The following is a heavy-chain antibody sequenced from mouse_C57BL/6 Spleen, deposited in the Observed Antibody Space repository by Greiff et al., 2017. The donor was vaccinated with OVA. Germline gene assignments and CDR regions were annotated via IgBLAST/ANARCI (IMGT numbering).Heavy chain of an antibody. CDR2: ISSGGDYI. J-gene: IGHJ4*01. D-gene: IGHD2-4*01. CDR3: TRDRGYDYDGEYAMDY. Sequence: EVKVVESGEGLVKPGGSLKLSCAASGFTFSSYAMSWVRQTPEKRLEWVAYISSGGDYIYYADTVKGRFTISRDNARNTLYLQMSSLKSEDTAMYYCTRDRGYDYDGEYAMDYWGQGTSVTVSS. CDR1: GFTFSSYA. V-gene: IGHV5-9-1*02.